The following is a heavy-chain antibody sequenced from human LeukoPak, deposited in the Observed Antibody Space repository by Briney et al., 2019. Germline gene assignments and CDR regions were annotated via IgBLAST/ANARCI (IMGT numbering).Heavy chain of an antibody. V-gene: IGHV1-2*02. J-gene: IGHJ4*02. CDR1: GYTFTSYY. CDR2: INPHSGGT. Sequence: ASVKVSCKSSGYTFTSYYMYWVRQAPGQGLEWMGWINPHSGGTNYAQKFQGRVTMTRDTSISTAYMELSRLRSDDTAVYYCARGYCSGGSCYYGAYYFDYWGQGTLVTVSS. D-gene: IGHD2-15*01. CDR3: ARGYCSGGSCYYGAYYFDY.